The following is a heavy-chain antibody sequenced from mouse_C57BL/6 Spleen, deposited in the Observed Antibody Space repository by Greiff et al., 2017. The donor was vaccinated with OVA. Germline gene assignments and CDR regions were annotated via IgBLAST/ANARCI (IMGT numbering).Heavy chain of an antibody. V-gene: IGHV1-19*01. Sequence: VQLQQSGPVLVKPGASVKMSCKASGYTFTDYYMNWVKQSPGKSLEWIGVINPYNGGTSYNQKFKGKATLTVDKSSSTAYMELNSLTSEDSAVYYCARGRDLLGAMDYWGQGTSVTVSS. CDR3: ARGRDLLGAMDY. J-gene: IGHJ4*01. CDR2: INPYNGGT. CDR1: GYTFTDYY. D-gene: IGHD1-1*01.